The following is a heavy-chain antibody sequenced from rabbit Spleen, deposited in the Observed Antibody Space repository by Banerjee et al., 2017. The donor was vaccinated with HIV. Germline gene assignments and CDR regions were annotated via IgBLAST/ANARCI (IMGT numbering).Heavy chain of an antibody. CDR3: AREDVGGSISL. CDR2: IYPITETT. CDR1: GFTISNYW. D-gene: IGHD1-1*01. Sequence: QLEESGGDLVKPEGSLTLSCKAYGFTISNYWMNWVRQAPGKGLEWIGIIYPITETTYYANWVNGRFTISSDNAQNTVDLQMNSLTAADTATYFCAREDVGGSISLWGQGTLVTVS. J-gene: IGHJ4*01. V-gene: IGHV1S7*01.